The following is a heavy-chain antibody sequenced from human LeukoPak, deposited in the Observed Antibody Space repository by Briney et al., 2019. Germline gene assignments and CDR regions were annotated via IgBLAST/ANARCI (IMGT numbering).Heavy chain of an antibody. D-gene: IGHD3-10*01. V-gene: IGHV3-30*18. Sequence: PGGSLRLSYAASGFTFSSYGMHWVRQAPGKGLEWVAVISYDGSNKYYADSVKGRFTISRDNSKNTLYLQMNSLRAEDTAVYYCAKDGSKYYYGSGSYYDYWGQGTLVTVSS. CDR2: ISYDGSNK. CDR1: GFTFSSYG. J-gene: IGHJ4*02. CDR3: AKDGSKYYYGSGSYYDY.